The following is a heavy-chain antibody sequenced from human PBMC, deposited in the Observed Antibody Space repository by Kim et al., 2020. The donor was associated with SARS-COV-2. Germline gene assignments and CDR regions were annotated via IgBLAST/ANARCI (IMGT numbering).Heavy chain of an antibody. CDR2: IYHSGST. J-gene: IGHJ5*02. V-gene: IGHV4-38-2*02. CDR1: GYSISSGYY. Sequence: SETLSLTCTVSGYSISSGYYWGWIRQPPGKGLEWIGSIYHSGSTYYNPSLKSRVTISVDTSKNQFSLKLSSVTAADTAVYYCARDHSSSSSGVGGNWFDPWGQGTLVTVSS. CDR3: ARDHSSSSSGVGGNWFDP. D-gene: IGHD6-6*01.